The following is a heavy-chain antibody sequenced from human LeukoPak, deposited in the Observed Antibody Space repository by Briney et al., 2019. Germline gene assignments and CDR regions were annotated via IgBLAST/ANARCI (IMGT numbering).Heavy chain of an antibody. CDR2: IIPIFGTA. CDR3: ARDSHFGLVITNYNWFDP. J-gene: IGHJ5*02. D-gene: IGHD3-3*01. Sequence: SVKVSCKASGGTFSSYGISWVRQAPGQGLEWMGRIIPIFGTANYAQKFQGRVTITADKSTSTAYMELSSLRSEDTAVYYCARDSHFGLVITNYNWFDPWGQGTLVTVSS. V-gene: IGHV1-69*06. CDR1: GGTFSSYG.